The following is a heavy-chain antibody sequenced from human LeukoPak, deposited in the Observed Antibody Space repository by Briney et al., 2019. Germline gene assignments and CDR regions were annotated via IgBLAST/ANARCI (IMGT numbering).Heavy chain of an antibody. CDR3: TRDRSPYTIFGVVPIDY. D-gene: IGHD3-3*01. V-gene: IGHV3-49*03. J-gene: IGHJ4*02. Sequence: PVGSLRLSCTASGFTFGDYAMSWFRQAPGKGLEWVGFIRSKAYGGTTEYAASVRGRFTISRDDSKSIAYLQMNSLKTEDTAVYYCTRDRSPYTIFGVVPIDYWGQGTLVTVSS. CDR1: GFTFGDYA. CDR2: IRSKAYGGTT.